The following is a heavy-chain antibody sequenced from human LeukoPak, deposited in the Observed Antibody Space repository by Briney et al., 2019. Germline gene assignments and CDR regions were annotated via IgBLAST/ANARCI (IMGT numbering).Heavy chain of an antibody. CDR2: RNPNSGNT. Sequence: ASLKVSCKASGYTFTSYDINWVRQATGQGREWIGGRNPNSGNTGYAQKFQGRVTMTMNTSISTACIELSRMRSEDTAVYYCARAMAPRPYYYYGMDVWGQGTTVTVSS. J-gene: IGHJ6*02. CDR3: ARAMAPRPYYYYGMDV. V-gene: IGHV1-8*01. CDR1: GYTFTSYD. D-gene: IGHD5-24*01.